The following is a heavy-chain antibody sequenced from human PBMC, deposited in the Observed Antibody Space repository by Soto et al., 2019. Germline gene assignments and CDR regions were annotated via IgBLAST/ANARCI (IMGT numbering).Heavy chain of an antibody. J-gene: IGHJ5*02. Sequence: ASVKVSCKASGYTFTSYGISWVRQAPGQGLEWMGWISAYNGNTNYAQKLQGRVTMTTDTSTSTAYMELRSLRSDDTAVYYCARDQGIVGATWFSCFDPWCQGTLVTVS. CDR2: ISAYNGNT. CDR1: GYTFTSYG. D-gene: IGHD1-26*01. CDR3: ARDQGIVGATWFSCFDP. V-gene: IGHV1-18*01.